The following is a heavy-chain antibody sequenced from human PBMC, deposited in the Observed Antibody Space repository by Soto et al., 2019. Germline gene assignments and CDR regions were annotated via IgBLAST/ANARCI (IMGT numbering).Heavy chain of an antibody. Sequence: SGGSLRLSCASSGFTFSSYGMHWVRQATGKGLEWVAVISYDGSNKYYADSVKGRFTISRDNSKNTLYLQMNSLRAEDTAVYYCAIIAVAGTGSFDYWGQGT. V-gene: IGHV3-30*03. D-gene: IGHD6-19*01. CDR3: AIIAVAGTGSFDY. CDR1: GFTFSSYG. J-gene: IGHJ4*02. CDR2: ISYDGSNK.